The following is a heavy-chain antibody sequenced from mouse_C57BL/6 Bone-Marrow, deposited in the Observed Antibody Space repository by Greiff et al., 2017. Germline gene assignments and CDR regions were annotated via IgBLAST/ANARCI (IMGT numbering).Heavy chain of an antibody. CDR3: AREWVIFDY. CDR1: GYTFTSYW. J-gene: IGHJ2*01. CDR2: LYPGSGST. V-gene: IGHV1-55*01. D-gene: IGHD1-3*01. Sequence: QVQLQQPGAALVKPGASVKMSCKASGYTFTSYWITWVKQRPGQGLVWIGDLYPGSGSTNYNEKFQRQANLTVNTSSRTAYMQLGSQTAEDSAVYYCAREWVIFDYWGQGTTRTVSS.